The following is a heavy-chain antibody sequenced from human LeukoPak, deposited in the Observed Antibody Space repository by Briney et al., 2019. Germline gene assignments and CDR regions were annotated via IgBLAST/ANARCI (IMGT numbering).Heavy chain of an antibody. CDR3: ARGGRTEWLRPYYFDY. CDR1: GYTFPGYY. J-gene: IGHJ4*02. CDR2: INPNSGGT. V-gene: IGHV1-2*02. D-gene: IGHD5-12*01. Sequence: ASVKVSCKASGYTFPGYYMHWVRQAPGQGLEWMGWINPNSGGTNYAQKFQGRVTMTRDTSISTAYMELSRLRSDDTAVYYCARGGRTEWLRPYYFDYWGQGTLVTVSS.